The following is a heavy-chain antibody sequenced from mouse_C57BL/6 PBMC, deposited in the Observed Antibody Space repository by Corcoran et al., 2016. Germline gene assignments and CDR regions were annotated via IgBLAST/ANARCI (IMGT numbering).Heavy chain of an antibody. CDR2: ISFDGSN. V-gene: IGHV3-6*01. Sequence: DVQLQESGPGLVKPSQSLSLTCSVTGYSISSGYYWNWIRQFPGNKLEWMGYISFDGSNNYNTSLKNRISITRETSKNQFFLKLNSVTTEDTATYYCARDYSNPGYFDVWGTGTTVTVSS. CDR1: GYSISSGYY. J-gene: IGHJ1*03. CDR3: ARDYSNPGYFDV. D-gene: IGHD2-5*01.